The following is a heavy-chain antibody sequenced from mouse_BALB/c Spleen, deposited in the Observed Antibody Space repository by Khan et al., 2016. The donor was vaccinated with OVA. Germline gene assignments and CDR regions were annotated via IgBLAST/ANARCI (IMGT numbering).Heavy chain of an antibody. J-gene: IGHJ1*01. Sequence: VQLQESGPGLVAPSQSLSITCTVSGISLTSYGVTWVRQPPGKGLEWLGVIWGDGSTNYHSTLRSRLSISKDKSRSQVFLTLNSLQTDDTATYYCGKFFDGGMSDWYFDVWGAGTTVTVSS. CDR2: IWGDGST. V-gene: IGHV2-3*01. CDR3: GKFFDGGMSDWYFDV. D-gene: IGHD1-1*02. CDR1: GISLTSYG.